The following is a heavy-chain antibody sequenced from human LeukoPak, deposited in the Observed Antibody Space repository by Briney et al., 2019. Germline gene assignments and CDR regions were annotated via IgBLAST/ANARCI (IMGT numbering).Heavy chain of an antibody. CDR1: GFTFSSYG. CDR3: AKERELGYYYGMDV. D-gene: IGHD1-26*01. V-gene: IGHV3-30*18. CDR2: ISYDGSNK. J-gene: IGHJ6*02. Sequence: PGGSLRLSCAASGFTFSSYGMHWVRQAPGKGLEWVAVISYDGSNKYYADSVKGRFTISRDNSKNTLYLQMNSLRAEDTAVYYCAKERELGYYYGMDVWGQGTTVTVSS.